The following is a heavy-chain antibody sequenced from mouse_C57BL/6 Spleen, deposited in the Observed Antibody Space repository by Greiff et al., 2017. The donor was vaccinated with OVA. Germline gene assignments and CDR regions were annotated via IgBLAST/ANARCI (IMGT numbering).Heavy chain of an antibody. V-gene: IGHV1-81*01. CDR1: GYTFTSYG. Sequence: VHLVESGAELARPGASVKLSCKASGYTFTSYGISWVKQRTGQGLEWIGEIYPRSGNTYYNEKFKGKATLTADKSSSTAYMELRSLTSEDSAVYFCARGGIYYDYDVYFDVWGTGTTVTVSS. CDR2: IYPRSGNT. CDR3: ARGGIYYDYDVYFDV. D-gene: IGHD2-4*01. J-gene: IGHJ1*03.